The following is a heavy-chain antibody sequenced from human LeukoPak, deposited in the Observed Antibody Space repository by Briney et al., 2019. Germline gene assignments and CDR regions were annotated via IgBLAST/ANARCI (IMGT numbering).Heavy chain of an antibody. V-gene: IGHV4-38-2*01. Sequence: SETLSLTCAVYGGSFSGYYWGWIRQPPGKGLEWIGSIYHSGSTYYNPSLKSRVTISVDTSKNQFSLKLSSVTAADTAVYYCARGVGDIVVVVAATYAFDIWGQGTMVTVSS. CDR2: IYHSGST. CDR3: ARGVGDIVVVVAATYAFDI. CDR1: GGSFSGYY. J-gene: IGHJ3*02. D-gene: IGHD2-15*01.